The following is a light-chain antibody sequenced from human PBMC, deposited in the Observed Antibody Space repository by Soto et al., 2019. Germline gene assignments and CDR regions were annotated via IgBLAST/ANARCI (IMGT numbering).Light chain of an antibody. CDR2: GNT. CDR3: QSYDSSLSGWV. V-gene: IGLV1-40*01. CDR1: SSNIVAIYD. J-gene: IGLJ3*02. Sequence: QSVLTQPPSVSGAPGQRVTISCTGSSSNIVAIYDVHWYQQLPGTAPKLLIYGNTNRPSGVPDRFSGSKSGTSASLAITGLQAEDEGDYYCQSYDSSLSGWVFGGGTKVTVL.